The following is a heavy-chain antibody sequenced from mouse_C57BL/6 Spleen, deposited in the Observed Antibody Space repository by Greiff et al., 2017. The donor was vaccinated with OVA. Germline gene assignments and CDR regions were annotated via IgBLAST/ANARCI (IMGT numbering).Heavy chain of an antibody. CDR1: GYAFSSSW. J-gene: IGHJ2*01. CDR2: IYPGDGDT. Sequence: QVQLQQSGPELVKPGASVKISCKASGYAFSSSWMNWVKQRPGKGLEWIGRIYPGDGDTNYNGKFKGKATLTADKSSSTAYMQLSSLTSEDSAVYVCARSAQATGVDYWGQGTTLTVSS. CDR3: ARSAQATGVDY. V-gene: IGHV1-82*01. D-gene: IGHD3-2*02.